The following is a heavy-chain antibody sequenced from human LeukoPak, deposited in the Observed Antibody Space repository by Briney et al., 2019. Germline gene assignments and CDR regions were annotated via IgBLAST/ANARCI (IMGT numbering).Heavy chain of an antibody. CDR3: ARVLRGTFDY. D-gene: IGHD1-1*01. J-gene: IGHJ4*02. CDR1: GGSISSISYY. CDR2: IYYSGST. Sequence: SETLSLTCTVSGGSISSISYYWGWLRQPPGTGLEWFGSIYYSGSTYYNPSLKSRVTISVDTSKNQFSLKLSSVTAADTAVYYCARVLRGTFDYWGQGTLVTVSS. V-gene: IGHV4-39*07.